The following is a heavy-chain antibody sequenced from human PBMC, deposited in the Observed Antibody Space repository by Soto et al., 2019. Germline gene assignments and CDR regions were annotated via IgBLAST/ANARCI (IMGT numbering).Heavy chain of an antibody. CDR3: ARSNLIITFGGVRH. CDR1: GSSISSGGYY. Sequence: QVQLQESGPGLVKPSQTLSLTCTVSGSSISSGGYYWSWIRQHPGKGLEWIGYIYYSGSTYYNPSLKSRVTNSVDTSKNQFSLKLSSVTAADTAVYYCARSNLIITFGGVRHWGQGTLVTVSS. J-gene: IGHJ1*01. D-gene: IGHD3-16*01. CDR2: IYYSGST. V-gene: IGHV4-31*03.